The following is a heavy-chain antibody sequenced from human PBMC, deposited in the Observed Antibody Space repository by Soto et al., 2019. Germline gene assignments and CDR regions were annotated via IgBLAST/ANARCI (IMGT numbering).Heavy chain of an antibody. CDR3: AKNVLTFGAVIVYDAFDI. V-gene: IGHV3-23*01. CDR1: GFTFSSYA. CDR2: ISGSGGST. J-gene: IGHJ3*02. Sequence: EVQLLESGGGLVQPGGSLRLSCAASGFTFSSYAMSWVRQAPGKGLEWVSAISGSGGSTYYAASVKGQFTFSRDNSKNTLYLQMNSGRAEDTALYYCAKNVLTFGAVIVYDAFDIWCQGTMVTVAS. D-gene: IGHD3-16*02.